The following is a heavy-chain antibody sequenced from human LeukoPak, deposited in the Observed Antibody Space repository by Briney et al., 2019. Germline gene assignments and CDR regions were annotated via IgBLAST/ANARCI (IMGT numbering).Heavy chain of an antibody. CDR1: GGSISSSSYY. J-gene: IGHJ4*02. CDR2: IYSSGST. Sequence: ASETLSLTCTVSGGSISSSSYYWGWIRQPPGKGLEWIGSIYSSGSTYYNPSLKSRVTISVDTSKNQFSLKLYSVTAADTAVYYCARQRYSGYEIDYWGQGTLVTVSS. V-gene: IGHV4-39*01. D-gene: IGHD5-12*01. CDR3: ARQRYSGYEIDY.